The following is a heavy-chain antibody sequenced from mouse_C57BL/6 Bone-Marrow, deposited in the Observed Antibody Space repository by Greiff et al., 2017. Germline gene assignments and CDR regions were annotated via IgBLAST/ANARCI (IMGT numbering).Heavy chain of an antibody. CDR3: AREGDDGYFDV. V-gene: IGHV1-69*01. Sequence: VQLQQPGAELVMPGASVKLSCKASGYTFTSYWMHWVKQRPGQGLEWIGEIDPSDSYTNYNQKFKGKSTLTVDKSSSTAYMQLSSLTSEDSAVYYGAREGDDGYFDVWGTGTTVTVSS. J-gene: IGHJ1*03. CDR1: GYTFTSYW. CDR2: IDPSDSYT. D-gene: IGHD2-3*01.